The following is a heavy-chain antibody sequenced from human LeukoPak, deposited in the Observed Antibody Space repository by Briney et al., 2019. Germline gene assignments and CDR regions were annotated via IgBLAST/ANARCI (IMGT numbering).Heavy chain of an antibody. D-gene: IGHD5-18*01. CDR2: FDPENGET. Sequence: ASVKVSCKVSGYTLTELSMHWVRQAPGKGLEWMGGFDPENGETIFAQKFQGRVTMTEDTSTDTAYMELSSLRSEDTAVYYCATGDKIHWYFDLWGRGTLVTVSS. CDR1: GYTLTELS. CDR3: ATGDKIHWYFDL. V-gene: IGHV1-24*01. J-gene: IGHJ2*01.